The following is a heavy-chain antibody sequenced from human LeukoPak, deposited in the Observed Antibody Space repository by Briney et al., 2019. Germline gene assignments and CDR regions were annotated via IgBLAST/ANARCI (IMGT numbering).Heavy chain of an antibody. CDR3: ARGVPYSWRKYFDY. Sequence: SETLSLTCAVYGGSFSGYYWSWIRQPPGKGLEWIGEINHSGSTNYNPSLKSRVTISVDTSKNQFSLKLSSVTAADTAVYYCARGVPYSWRKYFDYWGQGTLVTVSS. CDR2: INHSGST. J-gene: IGHJ4*02. CDR1: GGSFSGYY. V-gene: IGHV4-34*01. D-gene: IGHD1-26*01.